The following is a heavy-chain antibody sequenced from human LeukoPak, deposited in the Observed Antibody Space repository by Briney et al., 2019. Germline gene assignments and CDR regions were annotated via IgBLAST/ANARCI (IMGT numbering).Heavy chain of an antibody. CDR1: GFSLSHYW. Sequence: GGSLRLSCETSGFSLSHYWMSWVRQAPGKGLEWVANIKQDGSEKYYVDSVKGRFTISRDNAKNSLYLQMNSLRAEDTAVYYCARDQRSSGYWGQGTLVTVSS. J-gene: IGHJ4*02. V-gene: IGHV3-7*01. CDR3: ARDQRSSGY. CDR2: IKQDGSEK. D-gene: IGHD3-22*01.